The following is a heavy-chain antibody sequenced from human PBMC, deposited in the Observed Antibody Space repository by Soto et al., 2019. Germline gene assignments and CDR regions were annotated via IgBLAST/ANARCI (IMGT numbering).Heavy chain of an antibody. J-gene: IGHJ4*02. D-gene: IGHD1-26*01. V-gene: IGHV3-30*18. CDR1: GFTFSSYG. CDR2: ISYDGSNK. CDR3: AKDSGRYGYFDY. Sequence: QVQLVESGGGVVQPGRSLRLSCAASGFTFSSYGMHWVRQAPGKGLERVAVISYDGSNKYYADSVKGRFTISRDNSKNTLYLQMNSLRAEDTAVYYCAKDSGRYGYFDYWGQGTLVTVSS.